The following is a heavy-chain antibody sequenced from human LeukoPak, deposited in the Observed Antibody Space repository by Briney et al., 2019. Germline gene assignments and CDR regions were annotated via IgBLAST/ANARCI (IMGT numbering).Heavy chain of an antibody. D-gene: IGHD3-10*01. Sequence: PGGSLRLSCAASGFTFSSYAMSWVRPAPGLGLEWGSYISGSYGNTSYTDSVKVRFTISRCNSKNTLYLQMNSLRAEDTAVYYCAKKRGYSGSGSQPYFDYWGQGTLVTVSS. CDR1: GFTFSSYA. J-gene: IGHJ4*02. V-gene: IGHV3-23*01. CDR2: ISGSYGNT. CDR3: AKKRGYSGSGSQPYFDY.